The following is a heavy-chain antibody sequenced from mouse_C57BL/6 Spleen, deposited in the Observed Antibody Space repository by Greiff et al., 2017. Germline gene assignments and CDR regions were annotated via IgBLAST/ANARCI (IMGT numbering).Heavy chain of an antibody. J-gene: IGHJ1*03. CDR3: ARGGYGSSYWYFDV. CDR2: IYPYNGVA. CDR1: GYSFTGYY. D-gene: IGHD1-1*01. V-gene: IGHV1-31*01. Sequence: EVHLVESGPELVKPGASVKISCKASGYSFTGYYMHWVKQSHGNILDWIGYIYPYNGVASYNEKFKGKATLTVDKSSSTAYMELRSLTSEDSAVYYCARGGYGSSYWYFDVWGTGTTVTVSS.